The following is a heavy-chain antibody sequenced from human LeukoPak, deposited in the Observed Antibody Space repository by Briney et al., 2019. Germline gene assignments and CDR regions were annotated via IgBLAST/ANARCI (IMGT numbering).Heavy chain of an antibody. Sequence: GGTLRLSCAASGFTFSSYGMSWVRQAPGKGLEWVSAISGSGGSTYYADSVKGRFTISRDNTKNSLFLQMTFLRVEDTAVYYCAKLIRDVTIYDFWGQGALVTVSS. V-gene: IGHV3-23*01. CDR3: AKLIRDVTIYDF. J-gene: IGHJ4*02. CDR2: ISGSGGST. D-gene: IGHD2-21*01. CDR1: GFTFSSYG.